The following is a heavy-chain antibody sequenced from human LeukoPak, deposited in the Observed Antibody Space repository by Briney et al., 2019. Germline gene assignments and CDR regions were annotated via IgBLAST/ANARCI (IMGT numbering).Heavy chain of an antibody. V-gene: IGHV1-18*01. CDR3: ARVNYYFWIGYYVY. CDR1: GYTFTIYG. Sequence: ASVKVSCKASGYTFTIYGISWVRQAPGQGLEWMGWISAYNGYTNYPQKLQGRVTITTDTSTSTAYMELRSLRSDDTAVYYCARVNYYFWIGYYVYWGQGTLVTVSS. D-gene: IGHD3-3*01. CDR2: ISAYNGYT. J-gene: IGHJ4*02.